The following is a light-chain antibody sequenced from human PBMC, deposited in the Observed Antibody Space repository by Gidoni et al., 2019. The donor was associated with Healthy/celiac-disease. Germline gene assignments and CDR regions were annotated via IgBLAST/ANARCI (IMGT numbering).Light chain of an antibody. J-gene: IGLJ2*01. Sequence: QSALTQPRSVPGSPGQSVPISCTGTSSDVGGYNYVSWYQQHPGKAPKLMIYDVSKRPSGVPDRFSGSKSGNTASLTISGLQAEDEADYYCCSYAGSFVVFGGGTKLTVL. V-gene: IGLV2-11*01. CDR3: CSYAGSFVV. CDR1: SSDVGGYNY. CDR2: DVS.